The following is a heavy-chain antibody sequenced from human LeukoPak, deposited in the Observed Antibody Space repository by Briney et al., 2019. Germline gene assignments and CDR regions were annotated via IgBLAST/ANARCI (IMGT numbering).Heavy chain of an antibody. CDR2: ISSSSDYI. V-gene: IGHV3-21*01. CDR1: GFTFSTYS. Sequence: GGSLRLSCAASGFTFSTYSMTWVRQAPGKGLEWVSYISSSSDYIYYGDSVKDRFTMYRDNAKDSVYLQMNSLRAEDTAVYYCARGGHCSSHDCYVISYYHYYRDVGDKGPAVTVPS. CDR3: ARGGHCSSHDCYVISYYHYYRDV. J-gene: IGHJ6*03. D-gene: IGHD2-2*01.